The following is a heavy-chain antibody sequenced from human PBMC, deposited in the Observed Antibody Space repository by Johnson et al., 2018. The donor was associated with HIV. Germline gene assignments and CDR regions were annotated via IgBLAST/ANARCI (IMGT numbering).Heavy chain of an antibody. CDR3: ARTQVYSSSRDDAFDI. D-gene: IGHD6-13*01. CDR1: GFTVSSNY. Sequence: VQLVESGGGLIQPGGSLRLSCAASGFTVSSNYMSWVRQAPGKGLEWVSVIYSGGSTYYADSVKGRFTISRDNSKNTLYLHMSGLRIEDTAVYYCARTQVYSSSRDDAFDIWGQGTMVTVSS. V-gene: IGHV3-66*03. J-gene: IGHJ3*02. CDR2: IYSGGST.